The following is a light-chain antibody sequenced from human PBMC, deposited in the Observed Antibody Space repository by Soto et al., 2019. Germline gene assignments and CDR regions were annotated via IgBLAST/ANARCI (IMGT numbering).Light chain of an antibody. Sequence: EVVMTQSPATLSVSPGERVTFSCRASQSVTTNLAWYQHKPGQSPRLLISGASTVASGIPPRFSGSGSGTEFTFTIDRLHSTVFAVYYSQQYERWPVIFGGGPKVEIK. CDR1: QSVTTN. J-gene: IGKJ4*01. V-gene: IGKV3-15*01. CDR2: GAS. CDR3: QQYERWPVI.